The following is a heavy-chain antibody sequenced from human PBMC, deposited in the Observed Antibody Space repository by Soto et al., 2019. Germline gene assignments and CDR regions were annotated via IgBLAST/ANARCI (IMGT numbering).Heavy chain of an antibody. CDR1: GGSITTAGYS. V-gene: IGHV4-30-2*01. CDR2: VYHTGNA. Sequence: SETLSLTCTVSGGSITTAGYSWSWIRQPPGKALEWIGYVYHTGNAYPKPSLKSRVTISLDRSKNQFSLKMTSVTAADTALYYCASRPFYYYGLDVWGPGTTGTVSS. CDR3: ASRPFYYYGLDV. J-gene: IGHJ6*02.